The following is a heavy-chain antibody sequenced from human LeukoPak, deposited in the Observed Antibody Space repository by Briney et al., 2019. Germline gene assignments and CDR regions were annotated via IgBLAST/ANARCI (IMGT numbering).Heavy chain of an antibody. CDR1: GYTFTNYG. CDR2: ISAYNGHT. CDR3: ARASAQWSDY. D-gene: IGHD2-15*01. J-gene: IGHJ4*02. V-gene: IGHV1-18*01. Sequence: ASVKLSCKASGYTFTNYGISWVRQAPGQGLEWMGWISAYNGHTDSAQKFQGRVTMTTDTSTSTAYMELRSLRSDDTATYYCARASAQWSDYWGQGTLVTVSS.